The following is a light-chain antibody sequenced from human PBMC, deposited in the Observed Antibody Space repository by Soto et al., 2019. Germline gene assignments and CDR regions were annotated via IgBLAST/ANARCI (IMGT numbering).Light chain of an antibody. V-gene: IGLV1-44*01. CDR2: SNN. CDR1: SSHIGSNT. CDR3: AAWDDSRNALYV. Sequence: QSVLTQPPSASGTPGQRVTISCSGSSSHIGSNTVNWYQQLPGTAPKLLIYSNNQRPSGVPDRFSGSKSGTSASLAISGLQSEDEADYYCAAWDDSRNALYVFGTGTKLTVL. J-gene: IGLJ1*01.